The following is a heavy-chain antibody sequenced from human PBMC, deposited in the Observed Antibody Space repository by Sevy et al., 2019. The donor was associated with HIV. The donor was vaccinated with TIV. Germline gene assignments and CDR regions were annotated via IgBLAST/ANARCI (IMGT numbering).Heavy chain of an antibody. Sequence: GGSLRLSCAASGFIFSSFGMHWVRQAPGKGLEWVTFIRYDGSTKYYVESVKGRFTISRDNSKNILYLQMNSLRPEDMAVYYCAKGLGMVQGALLSDDVWGQGTMVTVSS. D-gene: IGHD3-10*01. CDR3: AKGLGMVQGALLSDDV. V-gene: IGHV3-30*02. J-gene: IGHJ3*01. CDR2: IRYDGSTK. CDR1: GFIFSSFG.